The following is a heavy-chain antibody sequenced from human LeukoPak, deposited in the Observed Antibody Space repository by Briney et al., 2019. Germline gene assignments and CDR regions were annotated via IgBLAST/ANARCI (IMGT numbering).Heavy chain of an antibody. D-gene: IGHD2-2*02. J-gene: IGHJ3*02. V-gene: IGHV3-33*08. Sequence: GGSLRLSCAASGFTFSSYAMHWVRQAPGKGLEWVAVIWYDGSNKYYADSVKGRFTISRDNSKNTLYLQMNSLRAEDTAVYYCARDLQDIVVVPAAIPQAFDIWGQGTMVTVSS. CDR3: ARDLQDIVVVPAAIPQAFDI. CDR2: IWYDGSNK. CDR1: GFTFSSYA.